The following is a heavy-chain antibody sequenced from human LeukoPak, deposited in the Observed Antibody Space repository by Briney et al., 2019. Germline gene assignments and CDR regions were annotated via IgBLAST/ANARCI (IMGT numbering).Heavy chain of an antibody. CDR2: IYYSGST. J-gene: IGHJ4*02. CDR3: AYSTVVTRGYY. V-gene: IGHV4-59*12. CDR1: GGSISTYF. Sequence: PSETLSLTCTVSGGSISTYFWSWIRQPPGKGLEWIGYIYYSGSTNYNPSLKSRVTISLDTSKNQFSLKLSSVTAADTAVYFCAYSTVVTRGYYWGQGTLVTVSS. D-gene: IGHD4-23*01.